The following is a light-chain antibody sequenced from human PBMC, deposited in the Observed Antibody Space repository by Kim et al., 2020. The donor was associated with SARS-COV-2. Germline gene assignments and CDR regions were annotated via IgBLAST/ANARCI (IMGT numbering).Light chain of an antibody. CDR2: GAS. V-gene: IGKV4-1*01. J-gene: IGKJ5*01. CDR3: QQYYTTPIT. CDR1: QSGLASSNNQNY. Sequence: ATITYKCSQSGLASSNNQNYLAWHQQKPGQRPRLLIYGASSRKSGVPDRFGGSVSGTDFTLTISSLQAEDVAVYYCQQYYTTPITFGQGTRLEIK.